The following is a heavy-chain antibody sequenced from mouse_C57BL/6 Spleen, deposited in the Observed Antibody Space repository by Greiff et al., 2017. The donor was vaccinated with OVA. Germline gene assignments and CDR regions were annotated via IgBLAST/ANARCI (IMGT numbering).Heavy chain of an antibody. CDR3: AREGYYYGSSYGAWFAY. D-gene: IGHD1-1*01. CDR2: IDPSDSYT. J-gene: IGHJ3*01. V-gene: IGHV1-50*01. CDR1: GYTFTSYW. Sequence: VKLQQPGAELVKPGASVKLSCKASGYTFTSYWMQWVKQRPGQGLAWIGEIDPSDSYTNYNQKFKGKATLTVDTSSSTAYMQLSSLTSEDSAVYYCAREGYYYGSSYGAWFAYWGQGTLVTVSA.